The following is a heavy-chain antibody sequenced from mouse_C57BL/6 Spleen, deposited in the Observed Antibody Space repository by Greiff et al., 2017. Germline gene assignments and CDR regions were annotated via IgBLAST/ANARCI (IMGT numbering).Heavy chain of an antibody. CDR3: TRMTGTEWYFDV. CDR1: GFTFSSYA. CDR2: ISSGGDYI. V-gene: IGHV5-9-1*02. Sequence: EVMLVESGEGLVKPGGSLKLSCAASGFTFSSYAMSWVRQTPEKRLEWVAYISSGGDYIYYADTVKGRFTISRDNARNTLYLQMSSLKSEDTAMYYWTRMTGTEWYFDVWGTRTTVTVSS. D-gene: IGHD3-3*01. J-gene: IGHJ1*03.